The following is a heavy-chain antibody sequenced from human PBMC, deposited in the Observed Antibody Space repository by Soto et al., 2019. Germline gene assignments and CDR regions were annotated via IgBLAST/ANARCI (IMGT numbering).Heavy chain of an antibody. CDR2: INAGNGNT. Sequence: ASVKVSCKASGYTFTSYAMHWVRQAPGQRLEWMGWINAGNGNTKYSQKFQGRVTITRDTSASTAYMELSSLRSEDTAVYYCARDPMVRGVLYYYMDVWGKGTTVTVSS. CDR1: GYTFTSYA. J-gene: IGHJ6*03. D-gene: IGHD3-10*01. CDR3: ARDPMVRGVLYYYMDV. V-gene: IGHV1-3*01.